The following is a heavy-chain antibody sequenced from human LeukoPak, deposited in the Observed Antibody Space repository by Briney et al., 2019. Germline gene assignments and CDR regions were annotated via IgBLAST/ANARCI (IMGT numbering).Heavy chain of an antibody. V-gene: IGHV4-34*01. CDR2: INNSGST. CDR3: ARGLVITTVWFDP. Sequence: SETLSITCAVYGGSFSGYYWSWIRQPPGKGLEWIGEINNSGSTNYNPSLKSRVTISVDTSKNQFSLKLSSVTAADTAVYYCARGLVITTVWFDPWGQGTLVTVSS. J-gene: IGHJ5*02. D-gene: IGHD3-22*01. CDR1: GGSFSGYY.